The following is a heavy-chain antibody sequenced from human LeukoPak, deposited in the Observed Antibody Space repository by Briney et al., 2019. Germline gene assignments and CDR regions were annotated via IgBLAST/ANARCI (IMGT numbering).Heavy chain of an antibody. V-gene: IGHV3-43*02. D-gene: IGHD2-15*01. CDR1: GFTFDDYA. J-gene: IGHJ1*01. CDR2: ISGDGGST. Sequence: GGPLRLSCAASGFTFDDYAMHWVRQAPGKGLEWVSLISGDGGSTYYADSVKGRFTISRDNSKNSLYLQMNSLRTEDTALYYCAKEASYCSGGSCYAEYFQHWGQGTLVTVSS. CDR3: AKEASYCSGGSCYAEYFQH.